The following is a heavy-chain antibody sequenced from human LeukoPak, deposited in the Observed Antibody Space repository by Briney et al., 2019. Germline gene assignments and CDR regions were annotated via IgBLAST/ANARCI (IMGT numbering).Heavy chain of an antibody. CDR1: GYTFTSYV. D-gene: IGHD6-13*01. J-gene: IGHJ5*02. CDR3: ARGIAAADGWFDP. V-gene: IGHV7-4-1*02. Sequence: ASVKVSCKGSGYTFTSYVMNWVRQAPGQGLEWMGWINTNTGNPTYAQGFTGRFVFSLDTSVSTAYLQISSLKAENTAVYYCARGIAAADGWFDPWGQGTLVTVSS. CDR2: INTNTGNP.